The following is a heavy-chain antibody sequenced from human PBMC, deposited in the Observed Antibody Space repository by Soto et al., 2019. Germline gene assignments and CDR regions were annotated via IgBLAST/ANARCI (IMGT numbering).Heavy chain of an antibody. CDR3: ARGLRVRGVMGHYYYGMDV. CDR1: GDSFSSNSAA. Sequence: PSQTLSLTCAISGDSFSSNSAAWNWIRQSPSRGLEWLGRTYYRSKWYNDYAVSVKSRITINPDTSKNQFSLQLNSVTPEDTAVYYCARGLRVRGVMGHYYYGMDVWGQGTTVTVS. D-gene: IGHD3-10*01. CDR2: TYYRSKWYN. V-gene: IGHV6-1*01. J-gene: IGHJ6*02.